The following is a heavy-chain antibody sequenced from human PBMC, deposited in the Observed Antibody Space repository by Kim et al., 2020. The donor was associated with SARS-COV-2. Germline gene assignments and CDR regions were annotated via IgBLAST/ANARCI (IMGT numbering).Heavy chain of an antibody. V-gene: IGHV4-59*08. CDR2: IYYSGST. D-gene: IGHD3-3*01. CDR1: GGSISSYY. Sequence: SETLSLTCTVSGGSISSYYWSWIRQPPGKGLEWIGYIYYSGSTNYNPSLKSRVTISVDTSKNQFSLKLSSVTAADTAVYYCARHGETTMVGVVTIPGGMDVWGKGTAVTVSS. CDR3: ARHGETTMVGVVTIPGGMDV. J-gene: IGHJ6*04.